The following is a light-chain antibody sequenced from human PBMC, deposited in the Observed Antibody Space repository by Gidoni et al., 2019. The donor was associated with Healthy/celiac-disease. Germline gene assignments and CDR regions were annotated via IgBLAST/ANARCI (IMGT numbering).Light chain of an antibody. V-gene: IGKV3-11*01. Sequence: ELVLTQSPATLSLSPGERATLSCMASQSVSSYLDWYQQKPGQAPRLLIYDAANRATGMPARFSGSGSGTDLTLTISSLEAEDFAGYYCQQRSNWPPWTFGQGTKVEIK. CDR3: QQRSNWPPWT. J-gene: IGKJ1*01. CDR1: QSVSSY. CDR2: DAA.